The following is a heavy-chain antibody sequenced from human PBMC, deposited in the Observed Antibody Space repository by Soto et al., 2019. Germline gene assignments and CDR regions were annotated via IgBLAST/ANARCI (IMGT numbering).Heavy chain of an antibody. Sequence: SETLSLTCTVSGGSISSYYWSWIRQPPGKGLEWIGYIYYSGSTNYNPSLKSRVTISVDTSKNQFSLKLSSVTAADTAVYYCARGPYSSSSDYYYGMDVWGQGTTVTVSS. V-gene: IGHV4-59*01. J-gene: IGHJ6*02. CDR3: ARGPYSSSSDYYYGMDV. CDR1: GGSISSYY. D-gene: IGHD6-6*01. CDR2: IYYSGST.